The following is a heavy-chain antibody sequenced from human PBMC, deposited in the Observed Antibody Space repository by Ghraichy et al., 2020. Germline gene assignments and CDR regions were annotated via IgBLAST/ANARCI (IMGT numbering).Heavy chain of an antibody. CDR1: GGSISSSSYY. CDR2: IYYSGIT. J-gene: IGHJ5*02. V-gene: IGHV4-39*07. D-gene: IGHD1-26*01. Sequence: SETLSLTCTVSGGSISSSSYYWGWIRQPPGKGLEWIGSIYYSGITDYNPSLKSRVTVSIDTSKNQFSLKLTSVTAADTAVYYCVRREGPFPNNWFDPWGQGTLVTVSS. CDR3: VRREGPFPNNWFDP.